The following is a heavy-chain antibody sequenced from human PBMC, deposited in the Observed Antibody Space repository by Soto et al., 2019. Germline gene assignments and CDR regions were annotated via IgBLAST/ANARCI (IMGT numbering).Heavy chain of an antibody. V-gene: IGHV3-15*01. CDR2: IKSKTDGGTT. D-gene: IGHD3-3*01. Sequence: PGGSLRLSCAASGFTFSNAWMSWVRQAPGKGLEWVGRIKSKTDGGTTDYAAPVKGRFTISRDDSKNTLYLQMNSLKTEDTAVYYCTSAFGVVITDYYYYGMDVWGQGTTVTVSS. J-gene: IGHJ6*02. CDR3: TSAFGVVITDYYYYGMDV. CDR1: GFTFSNAW.